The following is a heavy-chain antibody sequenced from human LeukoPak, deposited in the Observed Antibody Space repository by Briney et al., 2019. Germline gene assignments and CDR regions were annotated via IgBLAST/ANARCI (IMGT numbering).Heavy chain of an antibody. CDR3: ARMYSGTSYYFDF. D-gene: IGHD1-26*01. CDR2: FSYSGST. J-gene: IGHJ4*02. V-gene: IGHV4-61*08. Sequence: SQTLSLTCAVSGGSISSGGYSWSWLRQPPAKGLEWMGYFSYSGSTRYNPSLKSRVTMSVDTSKNQSSLRLISVAAADTAVYYCARMYSGTSYYFDFWGQGTLVTVSS. CDR1: GGSISSGGYS.